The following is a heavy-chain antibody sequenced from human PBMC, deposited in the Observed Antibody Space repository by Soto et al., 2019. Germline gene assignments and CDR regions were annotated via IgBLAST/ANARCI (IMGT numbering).Heavy chain of an antibody. CDR3: AHIVVAGLGYYFDY. CDR1: GFSLSSTRMA. CDR2: IYWDDDK. V-gene: IGHV2-5*02. D-gene: IGHD6-19*01. Sequence: QITLKESGPTLVKPTQTLTLTCTFSGFSLSSTRMAVGWIRQPPGKALEWLALIYWDDDKRYSPFLKSRLTITKDPSKNQVVLTMSNMDPVDTDRYYCAHIVVAGLGYYFDYWGQGTLVTVSS. J-gene: IGHJ4*02.